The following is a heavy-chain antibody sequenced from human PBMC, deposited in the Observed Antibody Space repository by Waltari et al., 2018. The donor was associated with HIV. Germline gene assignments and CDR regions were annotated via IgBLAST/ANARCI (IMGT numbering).Heavy chain of an antibody. D-gene: IGHD6-13*01. J-gene: IGHJ6*02. CDR1: GFTFRNYG. V-gene: IGHV3-23*01. CDR2: ISGSGGST. Sequence: EVQVLESGGALVQPGGSLRLFCAASGFTFRNYGMSCVRQAPGKGLEWVSTISGSGGSTYYADSVKGRFTVSRDNSKNTLYLQMNSLRAEDTAVYFCVKEHQYSHSWYSYYGMDVWGQGTTVTVSS. CDR3: VKEHQYSHSWYSYYGMDV.